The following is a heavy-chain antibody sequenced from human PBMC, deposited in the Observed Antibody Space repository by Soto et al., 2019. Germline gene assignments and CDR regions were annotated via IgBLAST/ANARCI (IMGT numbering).Heavy chain of an antibody. CDR3: ARGPSADKIDF. CDR2: ISYSGST. Sequence: SETLSLICTVSGGSISSYFWSWIRQPPGKGLEWIGYISYSGSTNYNPSLKSRVTISVDTSKSQFSLKLSSVTAADTAVYYCARGPSADKIDFWGQGTLVTVSS. V-gene: IGHV4-59*08. J-gene: IGHJ4*02. D-gene: IGHD3-3*01. CDR1: GGSISSYF.